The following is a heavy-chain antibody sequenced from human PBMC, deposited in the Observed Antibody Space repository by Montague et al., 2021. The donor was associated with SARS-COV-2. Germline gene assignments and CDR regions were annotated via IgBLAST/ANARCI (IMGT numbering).Heavy chain of an antibody. D-gene: IGHD5-18*01. CDR3: AREGGRVQLWLRGDDAYAL. V-gene: IGHV4-31*03. CDR1: GGSISDGGYS. Sequence: TLSLTCTVSGGSISDGGYSWTWIRQRPGQGLVWFGCICDSGSTFSNPSLQVRLTISVDTSKNQLSLKLVSVTDADTSVYYCAREGGRVQLWLRGDDAYALWGQGTMVTVSS. CDR2: ICDSGST. J-gene: IGHJ3*01.